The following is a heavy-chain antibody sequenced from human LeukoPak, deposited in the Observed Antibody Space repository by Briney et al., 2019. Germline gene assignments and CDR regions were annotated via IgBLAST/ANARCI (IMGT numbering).Heavy chain of an antibody. Sequence: GGSLRLSCAASGFTFSSYGMHWVRQAPGKGLEWVAVIWYDGSNKYYADSVKGRFTISRDNSKNTLYLQMNSLRAEDTAVYYCARSLGRELYFDCWGQGTLVTVSS. J-gene: IGHJ4*02. CDR2: IWYDGSNK. V-gene: IGHV3-33*01. CDR3: ARSLGRELYFDC. CDR1: GFTFSSYG. D-gene: IGHD3-16*01.